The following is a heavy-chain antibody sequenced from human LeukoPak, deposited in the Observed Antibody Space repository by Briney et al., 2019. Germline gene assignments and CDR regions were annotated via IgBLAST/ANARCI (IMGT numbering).Heavy chain of an antibody. CDR3: ARDRGMVQGVRLHNWFDP. V-gene: IGHV4-31*03. J-gene: IGHJ5*02. CDR2: VYYSGST. D-gene: IGHD3-10*01. CDR1: GASISSGGYY. Sequence: SETLSLTCTVSGASISSGGYYWSWIRQHPGKGLEWIGYVYYSGSTYYNPSLKSRVTISVGTSKNQFSLRLNSVTAADTAVYYCARDRGMVQGVRLHNWFDPWGQGTLVTVSS.